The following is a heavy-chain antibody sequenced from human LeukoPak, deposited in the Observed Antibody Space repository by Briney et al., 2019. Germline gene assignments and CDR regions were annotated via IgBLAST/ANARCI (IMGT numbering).Heavy chain of an antibody. J-gene: IGHJ4*02. D-gene: IGHD3-22*01. CDR2: IIPIFGTA. Sequence: ASVKVSCKASGGTFSSYAISWVRQAPGQGLEWMGRIIPIFGTANYAQKFQGRVTITTDESTSIAYMELSSLRSEDTAVYYCARSVYYYDSSGYYLHDDYWGQGTLVTVSS. V-gene: IGHV1-69*05. CDR1: GGTFSSYA. CDR3: ARSVYYYDSSGYYLHDDY.